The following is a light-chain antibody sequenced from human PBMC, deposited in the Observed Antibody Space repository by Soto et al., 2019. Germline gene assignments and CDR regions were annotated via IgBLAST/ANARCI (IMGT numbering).Light chain of an antibody. CDR2: DNN. CDR3: GAWDGGLSAFV. Sequence: QSVLTQPPSVSAATGRTVTISCSGSSSNIGNSFVSWYQQLPGTAPRLLIYDNNELPSGIPDRFSGSKSGTSATLGITGLQTGDEADYYCGAWDGGLSAFVFGTGTKLTVL. J-gene: IGLJ1*01. V-gene: IGLV1-51*01. CDR1: SSNIGNSF.